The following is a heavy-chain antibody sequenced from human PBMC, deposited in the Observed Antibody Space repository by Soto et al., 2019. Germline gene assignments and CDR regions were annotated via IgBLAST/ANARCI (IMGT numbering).Heavy chain of an antibody. Sequence: SVKVSCKASGGTLSTNAISWARQAPGQGLEWMGAIIPMFGSPKYAQKFQGRVTITADNPTSTIYMEMISLTSADTAVYYCARGGFVAGLYNAMDAWGQGTAVTVSS. CDR2: IIPMFGSP. CDR1: GGTLSTNA. J-gene: IGHJ6*02. CDR3: ARGGFVAGLYNAMDA. D-gene: IGHD2-21*01. V-gene: IGHV1-69*06.